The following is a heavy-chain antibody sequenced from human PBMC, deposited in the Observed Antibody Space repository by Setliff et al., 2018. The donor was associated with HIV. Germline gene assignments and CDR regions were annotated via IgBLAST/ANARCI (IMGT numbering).Heavy chain of an antibody. Sequence: SVKVSCKASGYTFTNYGISWVRQAPGHGLEWMGGIIPIFGTANYAQKFQGRVTITADESTSTAYMELSSLRSEDTAVYYCARDRNGWITMVRGVKNYYYGMDVWGQGTTVTVSS. D-gene: IGHD3-10*01. CDR2: IIPIFGTA. CDR1: GYTFTNYG. V-gene: IGHV1-69*13. J-gene: IGHJ6*02. CDR3: ARDRNGWITMVRGVKNYYYGMDV.